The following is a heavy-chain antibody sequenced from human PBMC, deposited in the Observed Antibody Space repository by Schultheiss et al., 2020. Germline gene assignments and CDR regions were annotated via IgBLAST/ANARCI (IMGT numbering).Heavy chain of an antibody. V-gene: IGHV1-8*01. Sequence: GSVKVSCKASGYTFTSYDINWVRQATGQGLEWMGWMNPNSGNTGYAQKFQGWVTMTRDTSTSTAYMELSSLRSEDTAVYYCAREGEDYGDYESFDYWGQGNLVTVSS. CDR3: AREGEDYGDYESFDY. D-gene: IGHD4-17*01. CDR2: MNPNSGNT. J-gene: IGHJ4*02. CDR1: GYTFTSYD.